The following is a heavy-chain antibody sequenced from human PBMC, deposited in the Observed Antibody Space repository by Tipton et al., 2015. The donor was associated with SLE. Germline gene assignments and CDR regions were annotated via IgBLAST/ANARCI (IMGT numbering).Heavy chain of an antibody. CDR3: ARWNFVTMTGGFDI. CDR1: GFTFSSYG. V-gene: IGHV4-59*04. CDR2: INYSGTT. D-gene: IGHD1-7*01. Sequence: LRLSCAASGFTFSSYGMNWVRQAPGKGLECIGNINYSGTTSYNPSLKSRVTMSVDTSQNQFSLTLRSVTAADTAIYYCARWNFVTMTGGFDIWGQGTMFTVSS. J-gene: IGHJ3*02.